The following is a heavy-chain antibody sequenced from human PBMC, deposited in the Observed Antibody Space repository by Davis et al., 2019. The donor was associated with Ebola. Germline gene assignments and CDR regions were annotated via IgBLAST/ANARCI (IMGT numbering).Heavy chain of an antibody. CDR3: ARERTVTTFNWFLFDP. Sequence: PGGSLRLSCAASGFTFSNYAMHWVRQAPGKGLEWVARVSNDGSKGSYADSVKGRFTISRDNSENTLYLQMNNLRTDDTAVYYCARERTVTTFNWFLFDPWGQGALVTVSS. D-gene: IGHD4-17*01. CDR1: GFTFSNYA. V-gene: IGHV3-30*04. CDR2: VSNDGSKG. J-gene: IGHJ5*02.